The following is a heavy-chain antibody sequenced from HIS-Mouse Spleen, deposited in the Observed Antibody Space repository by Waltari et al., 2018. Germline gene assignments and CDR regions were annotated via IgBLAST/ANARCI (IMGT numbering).Heavy chain of an antibody. CDR3: AREIPYSSSWYDWYFDL. CDR2: IHYSGST. D-gene: IGHD6-13*01. CDR1: GGSISSSSYY. J-gene: IGHJ2*01. V-gene: IGHV4-39*07. Sequence: QLQLQESGPGLVKPSETLSLTCTVSGGSISSSSYYWGWSRQPPGKGLEWIGSIHYSGSTYYTPSLKSRVTISVDTSKNQFSLKLSSVTAADTAVYYCAREIPYSSSWYDWYFDLWGRGTLVTVSS.